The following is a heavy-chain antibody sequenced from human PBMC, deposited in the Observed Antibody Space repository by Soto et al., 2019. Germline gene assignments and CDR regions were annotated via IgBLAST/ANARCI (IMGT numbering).Heavy chain of an antibody. D-gene: IGHD3-10*01. V-gene: IGHV3-30-3*01. CDR1: GFTFSSYA. CDR3: ARSAYYGSGSLSY. Sequence: GSLRLSCAASGFTFSSYAMHWVRQAPGKGLEWVAVISYDGSNKYYADYVKGRFTISRDNSKNTLFLQMNSLRAEDTAVYYCARSAYYGSGSLSYWGQGTLVTVSS. CDR2: ISYDGSNK. J-gene: IGHJ4*02.